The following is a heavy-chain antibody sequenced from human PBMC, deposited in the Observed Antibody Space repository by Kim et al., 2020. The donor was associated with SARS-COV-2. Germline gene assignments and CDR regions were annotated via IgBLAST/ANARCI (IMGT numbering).Heavy chain of an antibody. Sequence: YNPSLKSRVTISVDTSKNRFSLKLSSVTAADTAVYYCARHGDTAMVTPDYWGQGTLVTVSS. D-gene: IGHD5-18*01. J-gene: IGHJ4*02. CDR3: ARHGDTAMVTPDY. V-gene: IGHV4-39*01.